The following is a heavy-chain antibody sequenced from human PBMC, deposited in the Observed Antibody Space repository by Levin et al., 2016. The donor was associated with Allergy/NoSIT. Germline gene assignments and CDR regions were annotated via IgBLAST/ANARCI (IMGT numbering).Heavy chain of an antibody. D-gene: IGHD3-10*01. CDR2: IYSGGST. J-gene: IGHJ6*02. CDR3: ARATWQPTYGSGRTGDV. V-gene: IGHV3-53*04. CDR1: GFTVSSNY. Sequence: GESLKISCAASGFTVSSNYMSWVRQAPGKGLEWVSVIYSGGSTYYADSVKGRFTISRHNSKNTLYLQMNSLRAEDTAVYYCARATWQPTYGSGRTGDVWGQGTTVTVSS.